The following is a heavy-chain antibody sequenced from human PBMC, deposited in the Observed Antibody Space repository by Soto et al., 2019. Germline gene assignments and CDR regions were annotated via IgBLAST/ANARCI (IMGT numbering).Heavy chain of an antibody. J-gene: IGHJ6*04. CDR3: XXXXXXXXXXV. Sequence: QVQLQESGPGRVKPSETLSLTCTVSGGXXSGXXXXXXXVRQPPGKGLEWIGYIYFSGSTNYNPXXXXXXXXXXXXXXXXXXXXXXXXXXXXXXXXXXXXXXXXXXXXVXGXXTTVTVSS. CDR2: IYFSGST. V-gene: IGHV4-61*01. CDR1: GGXXSGXXXX.